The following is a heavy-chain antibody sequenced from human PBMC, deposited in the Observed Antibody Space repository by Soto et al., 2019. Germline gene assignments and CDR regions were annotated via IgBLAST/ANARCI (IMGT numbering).Heavy chain of an antibody. CDR1: GFSFGSYA. CDR3: ARWSYLDY. V-gene: IGHV3-23*01. CDR2: ISGSDGKT. J-gene: IGHJ4*02. Sequence: WSLRLSCAASGFSFGSYALSWVRQAPGKGLEWVSTISGSDGKTFYADSVKGRFSISRDTSQSTLYLQMNSLRADDTAMYYCARWSYLDYWGQGTRVTVSS. D-gene: IGHD3-3*01.